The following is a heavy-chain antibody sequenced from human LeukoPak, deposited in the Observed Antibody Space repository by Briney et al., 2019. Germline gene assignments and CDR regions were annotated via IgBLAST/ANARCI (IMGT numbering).Heavy chain of an antibody. J-gene: IGHJ4*02. Sequence: GGSLRLSCAASGFTFSSYAMSWVRQAPGKGLEWVSGISGSGGSTYYADSVKGWFTISRDNSKNTLYLQMNSLSAEDTAVYYCAKHGSGSYAIYYFDYWGQGTLVTVSS. CDR1: GFTFSSYA. D-gene: IGHD3-10*01. CDR3: AKHGSGSYAIYYFDY. V-gene: IGHV3-23*01. CDR2: ISGSGGST.